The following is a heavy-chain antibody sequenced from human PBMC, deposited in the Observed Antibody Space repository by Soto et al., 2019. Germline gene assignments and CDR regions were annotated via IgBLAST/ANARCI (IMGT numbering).Heavy chain of an antibody. Sequence: QVQLVQSGAEVKKPGSSVTVSCKASGGTFGNSAISWVLQAPGQGLEWMGGSIPIFTTPDYAQKFQGRVTITADESTTTAYMELTSLRSEDTAVYYCARDKDRQQLGGNYYYGIDVWGQGTTVTVSS. V-gene: IGHV1-69*12. CDR1: GGTFGNSA. D-gene: IGHD3-3*02. J-gene: IGHJ6*02. CDR2: SIPIFTTP. CDR3: ARDKDRQQLGGNYYYGIDV.